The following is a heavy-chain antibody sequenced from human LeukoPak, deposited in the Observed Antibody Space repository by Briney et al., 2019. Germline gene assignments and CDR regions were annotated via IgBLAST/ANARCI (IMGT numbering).Heavy chain of an antibody. J-gene: IGHJ4*02. CDR1: GFTFSSYA. Sequence: GGSLRLSCAASGFTFSSYAMSWVRQAPGKGLEWVSAISAGGGGTYYADSVKGRFTISRDNSKDTLFLQTNSLRAEDTAVYYCARKGQGYYFEYWGQGALVAVSS. CDR3: ARKGQGYYFEY. V-gene: IGHV3-23*01. CDR2: ISAGGGGT.